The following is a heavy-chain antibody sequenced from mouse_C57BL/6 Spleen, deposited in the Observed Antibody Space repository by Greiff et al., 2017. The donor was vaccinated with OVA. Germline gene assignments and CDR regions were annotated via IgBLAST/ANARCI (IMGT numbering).Heavy chain of an antibody. CDR2: IDPENGDT. J-gene: IGHJ3*01. Sequence: DVKLVESGAELVRPGASVKLSCTASGFNIKDDYMHWVKQRPEQGLEWIGWIDPENGDTEYASKFQGKATITADTSSNTAYLQLSSLTSEDTAVYYCNQAGFAYWGQGTLVTVSA. V-gene: IGHV14-4*01. CDR1: GFNIKDDY. D-gene: IGHD3-2*02. CDR3: NQAGFAY.